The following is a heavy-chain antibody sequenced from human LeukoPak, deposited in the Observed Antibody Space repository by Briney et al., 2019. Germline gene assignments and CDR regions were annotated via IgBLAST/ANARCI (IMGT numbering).Heavy chain of an antibody. J-gene: IGHJ6*04. V-gene: IGHV1-69*06. CDR3: ASYYGDYPSYYYGMDV. CDR2: IIPIFGTA. D-gene: IGHD4-17*01. CDR1: GGTFSSYA. Sequence: GASVKVSCKASGGTFSSYAISWVRQAPGQGLEWTGGIIPIFGTANYAQKFQGRVTIAADKSTSTAYMELSSLRSEDTAVYYCASYYGDYPSYYYGMDVWGKGTTVTVSS.